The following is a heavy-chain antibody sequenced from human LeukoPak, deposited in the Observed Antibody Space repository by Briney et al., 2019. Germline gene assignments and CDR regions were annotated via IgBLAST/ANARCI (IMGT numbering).Heavy chain of an antibody. Sequence: GASVKVSCKASGYTFTSYDINWVRQPPGQGLEWMGWINPNSGGTNYAQKFQGRVTMTRGTSISTAYMELSRLRSDDTAVYYCARDFTMVRGVDENDYWGQGTLVTVSS. J-gene: IGHJ4*02. D-gene: IGHD3-10*01. CDR1: GYTFTSYD. CDR2: INPNSGGT. V-gene: IGHV1-2*02. CDR3: ARDFTMVRGVDENDY.